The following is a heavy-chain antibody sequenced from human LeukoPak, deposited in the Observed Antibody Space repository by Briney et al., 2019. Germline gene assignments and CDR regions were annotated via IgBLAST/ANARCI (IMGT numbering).Heavy chain of an antibody. CDR2: SNIDGRTT. J-gene: IGHJ4*02. CDR1: GFTFSTYW. D-gene: IGHD3-22*01. V-gene: IGHV3-74*01. Sequence: SGGSLGLSCAASGFTFSTYWMHWVRQAPGEGLVWVSRSNIDGRTTSYADSLKGRFTISRDNAKNMLYLQMNSLRAEDTAVYYCARIEDRGAAFDSWGQGTLVTVSS. CDR3: ARIEDRGAAFDS.